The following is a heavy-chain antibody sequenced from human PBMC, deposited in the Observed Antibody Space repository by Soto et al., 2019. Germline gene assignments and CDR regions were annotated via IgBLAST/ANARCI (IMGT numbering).Heavy chain of an antibody. CDR2: IYYSGST. CDR1: GGSISSGGYY. J-gene: IGHJ3*02. Sequence: SETLSLTCTVSGGSISSGGYYWSWIRQHPGKGLEWIGYIYYSGSTYYNPSLKSRVTISVDTSKNQFSLKLSSVTAADTAVYYCARDRMVRGETRVSDAFDIWGPGTMVTVSS. D-gene: IGHD3-10*01. CDR3: ARDRMVRGETRVSDAFDI. V-gene: IGHV4-31*03.